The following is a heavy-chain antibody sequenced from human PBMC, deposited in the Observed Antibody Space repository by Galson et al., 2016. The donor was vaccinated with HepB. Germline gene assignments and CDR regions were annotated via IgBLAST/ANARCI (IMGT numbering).Heavy chain of an antibody. V-gene: IGHV3-23*01. D-gene: IGHD3-3*01. CDR2: ISGSGGSP. CDR1: GFTFSNYA. J-gene: IGHJ5*02. CDR3: AKDTRSGFCSRWLDP. Sequence: SLRLSCAASGFTFSNYAMSWVRQAPGKGLEWVSAISGSGGSPYYADSVKGRFTISRDNSKNTLYLQMNSLRVEDTALYYCAKDTRSGFCSRWLDPWGQGTLVTVSS.